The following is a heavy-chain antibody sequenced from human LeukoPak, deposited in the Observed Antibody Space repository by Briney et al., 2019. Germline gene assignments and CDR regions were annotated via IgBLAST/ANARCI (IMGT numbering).Heavy chain of an antibody. J-gene: IGHJ4*02. V-gene: IGHV3-21*04. CDR2: ISSSSSYI. D-gene: IGHD3-3*01. Sequence: GGSLRLSCAASGFTFSSYSMNWVRQAPGKGLEWVSSISSSSSYIYYADSVKGRFTISRDNAKNSLYLQMNSLRAEDTAVYYCARGGPYDTLPFDYWGQGTLVTVSS. CDR1: GFTFSSYS. CDR3: ARGGPYDTLPFDY.